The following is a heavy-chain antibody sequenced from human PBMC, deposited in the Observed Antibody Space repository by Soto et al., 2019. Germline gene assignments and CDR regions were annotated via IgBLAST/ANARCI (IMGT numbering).Heavy chain of an antibody. CDR3: AKGLGIVVVVAATPEGYYMDV. CDR2: ISGSGGST. Sequence: GGSLRLSCAASGFTFSSYAMSWVRQAPGKGLEWVSAISGSGGSTYYADSVKGRFTISRDNSKNTLYLQMNSLRAEDTAVYYCAKGLGIVVVVAATPEGYYMDVWGKGTTVTVSS. V-gene: IGHV3-23*01. D-gene: IGHD2-15*01. J-gene: IGHJ6*03. CDR1: GFTFSSYA.